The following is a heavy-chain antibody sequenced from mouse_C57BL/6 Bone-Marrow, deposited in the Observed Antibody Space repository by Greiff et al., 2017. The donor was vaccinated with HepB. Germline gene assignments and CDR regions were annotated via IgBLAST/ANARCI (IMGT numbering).Heavy chain of an antibody. CDR3: ARQTTVVAYYSMDY. V-gene: IGHV5-6*01. J-gene: IGHJ4*01. CDR1: GFTFSSYG. CDR2: ISSGGSYT. D-gene: IGHD1-1*01. Sequence: EVKLMESGGDLVKPGGSLKLSCAASGFTFSSYGMSWVRQTPDKRLEWVATISSGGSYTYYPYSVKGRYTISRDNAKNTLYLQMSSLKSEDTAMYYCARQTTVVAYYSMDYWGQGTSVTVSS.